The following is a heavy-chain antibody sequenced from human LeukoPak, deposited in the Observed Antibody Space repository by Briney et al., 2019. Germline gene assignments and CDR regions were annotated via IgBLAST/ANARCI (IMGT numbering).Heavy chain of an antibody. CDR3: AKDPSLELWFGELSLDY. CDR1: GFTFSSYA. CDR2: ISGSGGST. D-gene: IGHD3-10*01. V-gene: IGHV3-23*01. J-gene: IGHJ4*02. Sequence: GGSLRLSCAASGFTFSSYAMSWVRQAPGKGLEWVSAISGSGGSTYYADSVKGRFTISRDNSKNTLYLQMNSLRAEDTAVYYCAKDPSLELWFGELSLDYWGQGTLVTVSS.